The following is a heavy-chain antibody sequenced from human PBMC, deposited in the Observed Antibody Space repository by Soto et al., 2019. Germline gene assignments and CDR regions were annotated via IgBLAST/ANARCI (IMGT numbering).Heavy chain of an antibody. Sequence: QVQLQESGPGLVKPSETLSLTCTVSGGSISSYYWSWIRQPPGKGLEWIGYIYYSGSTNYNPSLKSRVTISVDTSKNQFSLKLSSVTAADTAVYYCARHDGTTVTTGWFDPWGQGTLVTVSS. V-gene: IGHV4-59*08. CDR2: IYYSGST. D-gene: IGHD4-17*01. CDR3: ARHDGTTVTTGWFDP. J-gene: IGHJ5*02. CDR1: GGSISSYY.